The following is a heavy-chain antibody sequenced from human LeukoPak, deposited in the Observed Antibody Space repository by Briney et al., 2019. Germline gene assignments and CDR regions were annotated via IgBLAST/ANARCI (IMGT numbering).Heavy chain of an antibody. J-gene: IGHJ4*02. CDR2: IYPGDSDT. CDR1: GYSFTSYW. D-gene: IGHD5-18*01. CDR3: ARHREEGYSYGYYFDY. V-gene: IGHV5-51*01. Sequence: GESLKISCKGSGYSFTSYWIGWVRQMPGKGLGWMGIIYPGDSDTRYSPSFQGQVTISADKSISTAYLQWSSLKASNTAMYYCARHREEGYSYGYYFDYWGQGTLVTVSS.